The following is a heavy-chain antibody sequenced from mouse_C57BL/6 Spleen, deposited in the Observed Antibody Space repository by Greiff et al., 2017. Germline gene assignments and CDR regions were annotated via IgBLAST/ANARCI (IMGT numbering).Heavy chain of an antibody. CDR2: IDPSDSET. D-gene: IGHD2-5*01. J-gene: IGHJ2*01. V-gene: IGHV1-52*01. Sequence: QVQLKQSGAELVRPGSSVKLSCKASGYTFTSYWMHWVKQRPIQGLEWIGNIDPSDSETHYNQKFKDKATLTVDKSSSTAYMQLSSLTSEDSAVYYCARGPYSNYAFDYWGQGTTLTVSS. CDR3: ARGPYSNYAFDY. CDR1: GYTFTSYW.